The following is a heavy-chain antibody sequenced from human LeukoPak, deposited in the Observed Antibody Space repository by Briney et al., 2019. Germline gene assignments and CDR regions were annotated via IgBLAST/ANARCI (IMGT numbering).Heavy chain of an antibody. CDR2: IYYSGST. CDR3: ARHNTYYYDSSGYYLDYFDY. J-gene: IGHJ4*02. Sequence: SGTLSLTCTVSGGSISSYYWSWIRQPPGKGLEWIGYIYYSGSTNYNPSLKSRVTISVDTSKNQFSLKLSSVTAADTAVYYCARHNTYYYDSSGYYLDYFDYWGQGTLVTVSS. D-gene: IGHD3-22*01. V-gene: IGHV4-59*08. CDR1: GGSISSYY.